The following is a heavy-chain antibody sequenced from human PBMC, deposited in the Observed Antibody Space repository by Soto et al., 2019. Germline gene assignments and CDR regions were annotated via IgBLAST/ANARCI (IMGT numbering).Heavy chain of an antibody. CDR3: ARGAEDDSSGIRLNWFDP. CDR1: GFTFSSYS. V-gene: IGHV3-48*02. CDR2: ISSSSSTI. D-gene: IGHD3-22*01. J-gene: IGHJ5*02. Sequence: EVPLVESGGGLVQPGGSLRLSCAASGFTFSSYSMNWVRQAPGKGLEWVSYISSSSSTIYYADSVKGRFTISRDNAKTSLYLQMNSLGDEDTAVYYCARGAEDDSSGIRLNWFDPWGQGTLVTVSS.